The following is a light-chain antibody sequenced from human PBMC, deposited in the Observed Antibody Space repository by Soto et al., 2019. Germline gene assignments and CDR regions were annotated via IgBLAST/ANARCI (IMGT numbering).Light chain of an antibody. CDR1: QSVSNN. Sequence: EIVLTQSPGTLSLSPGERATLSCRASQSVSNNYLAWYQQKPGQAPRLLIYGASTRATGIPARFSGSGSGTEFTLTISSLQSEDFAVYYCLQYNDWPRTFGQGTKVDI. CDR3: LQYNDWPRT. J-gene: IGKJ1*01. CDR2: GAS. V-gene: IGKV3-15*01.